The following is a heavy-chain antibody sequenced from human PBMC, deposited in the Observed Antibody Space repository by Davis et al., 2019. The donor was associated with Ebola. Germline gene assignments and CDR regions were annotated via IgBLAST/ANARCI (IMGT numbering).Heavy chain of an antibody. D-gene: IGHD3-3*01. Sequence: SETLSLTCAVYGGSFSGYYWSWIRQPPGKGLEWIGEINHTGSTNYNPSLKSRVTISVDTSKNQFSLKLSSVTAADTAVYYCARGTYYDFWSGSPTGYYGMDVWGQGTTVTVSS. CDR3: ARGTYYDFWSGSPTGYYGMDV. V-gene: IGHV4-34*01. J-gene: IGHJ6*02. CDR1: GGSFSGYY. CDR2: INHTGST.